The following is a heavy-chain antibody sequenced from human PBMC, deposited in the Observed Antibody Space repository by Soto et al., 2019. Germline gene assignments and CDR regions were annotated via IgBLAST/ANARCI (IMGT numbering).Heavy chain of an antibody. V-gene: IGHV4-4*09. D-gene: IGHD1-1*01. CDR3: ARYTNRASFDI. Sequence: EQLQESGPGLVRPSETLSLTCNVSGVSITSDYWSWIRQPPGKRLEYLGYIYHSGSTNYNPSLKRPVSISVDRSKNQFSLRLNSVNAADTAVYYCARYTNRASFDIWGQGTMVTVSS. CDR1: GVSITSDY. CDR2: IYHSGST. J-gene: IGHJ3*02.